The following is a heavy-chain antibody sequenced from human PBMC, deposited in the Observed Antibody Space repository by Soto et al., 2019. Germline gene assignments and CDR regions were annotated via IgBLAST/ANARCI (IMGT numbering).Heavy chain of an antibody. Sequence: QVQLVQSGAEVKKPGASVKVSCKASGYTLTSYYMHWVRQAPGQGLEWMGIINPSGGSTSYAQKFQGRVTMTRDTSTSTVYMELSSLRSEDTAVYYCARDGGVVVAAKKGPEGGWFDPWGQGTLVTVSS. CDR3: ARDGGVVVAAKKGPEGGWFDP. V-gene: IGHV1-46*01. CDR2: INPSGGST. J-gene: IGHJ5*02. CDR1: GYTLTSYY. D-gene: IGHD2-15*01.